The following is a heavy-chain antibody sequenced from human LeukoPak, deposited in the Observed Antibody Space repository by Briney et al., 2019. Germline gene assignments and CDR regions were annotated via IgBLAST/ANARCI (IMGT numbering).Heavy chain of an antibody. CDR3: ASRDDSGPY. CDR1: GGSIYSPNW. D-gene: IGHD4-17*01. J-gene: IGHJ4*02. Sequence: SETLSLTCVVSGGSIYSPNWWTWVRQPPGKGLEWIGEVSHTGRTNYHPSLQSRVTISLDESKNHFSLRVTSMTAADTAVYYCASRDDSGPYWGQGTLVTVSS. V-gene: IGHV4/OR15-8*01. CDR2: VSHTGRT.